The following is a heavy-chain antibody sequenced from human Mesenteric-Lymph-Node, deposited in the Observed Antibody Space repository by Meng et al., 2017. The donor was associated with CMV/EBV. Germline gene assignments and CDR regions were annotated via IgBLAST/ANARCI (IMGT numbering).Heavy chain of an antibody. CDR2: ISGSGTTI. V-gene: IGHV3-48*03. D-gene: IGHD3-22*01. CDR1: GFIFSSYE. J-gene: IGHJ4*02. Sequence: GESLKISCAASGFIFSSYEMSWVRQAPGKGLEWVSYISGSGTTIYYADSVKGRFTISRDNAKNSLYLQMNSLRAEDTAVYYCARGEDYYDSSGYYYWGQGTLVTVSS. CDR3: ARGEDYYDSSGYYY.